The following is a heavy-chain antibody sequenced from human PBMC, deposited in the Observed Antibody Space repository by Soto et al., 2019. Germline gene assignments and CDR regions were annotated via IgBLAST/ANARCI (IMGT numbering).Heavy chain of an antibody. CDR3: ARATGEDYYMDV. Sequence: EVQLVESGGGLVQPGGSLRLSCASSGFTFSSNAMHWVRQAPGKGLEYVSAISSNGGSTYYANSVKGRFTISRDNSKNTLYLQMGSLRAEDMAVYYCARATGEDYYMDVWGKGTTVTVSS. CDR1: GFTFSSNA. J-gene: IGHJ6*03. CDR2: ISSNGGST. D-gene: IGHD7-27*01. V-gene: IGHV3-64*01.